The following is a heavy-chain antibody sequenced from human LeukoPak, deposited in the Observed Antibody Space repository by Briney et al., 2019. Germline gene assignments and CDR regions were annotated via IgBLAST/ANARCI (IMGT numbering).Heavy chain of an antibody. J-gene: IGHJ4*02. CDR2: ISASGP. CDR3: AKDHESDGYPCLDH. D-gene: IGHD3-22*01. Sequence: GGSLRLSCAASGFTFSRLAMTWVRQAPGKGLEWVSTISASGPYYADAVRGRFTISRDNSRNTLSLQMDSLRAEDTAVYYCAKDHESDGYPCLDHWGLGTLVTVSS. CDR1: GFTFSRLA. V-gene: IGHV3-23*01.